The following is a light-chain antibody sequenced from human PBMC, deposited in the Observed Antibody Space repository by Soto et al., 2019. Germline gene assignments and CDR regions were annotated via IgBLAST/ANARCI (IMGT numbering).Light chain of an antibody. CDR3: SSYTSSSPYV. J-gene: IGLJ1*01. Sequence: QSALTHPAPASGSPGPSITTSSTGTNRDVGGYNYVSWYQQHPGKAPKLMIYDVSNRPSGVSNRFSGSKSGNTASLTISGLQAEDEADYYCSSYTSSSPYVFGTGTKVTVL. CDR2: DVS. V-gene: IGLV2-14*01. CDR1: NRDVGGYNY.